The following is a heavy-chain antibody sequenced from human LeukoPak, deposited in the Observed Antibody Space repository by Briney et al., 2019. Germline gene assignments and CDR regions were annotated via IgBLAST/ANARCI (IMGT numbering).Heavy chain of an antibody. Sequence: GRSLRLSCAASGFTFSSYAIHWVRQAPGKGLEWVAAISYGGSNKYYADSVKGRFTISRDNSKNTLYLQMNSLRAEDTAVYYCAKDRSTNWLNYFFDYWGQGTLVTVSS. J-gene: IGHJ4*02. V-gene: IGHV3-30*18. CDR1: GFTFSSYA. D-gene: IGHD3-9*01. CDR2: ISYGGSNK. CDR3: AKDRSTNWLNYFFDY.